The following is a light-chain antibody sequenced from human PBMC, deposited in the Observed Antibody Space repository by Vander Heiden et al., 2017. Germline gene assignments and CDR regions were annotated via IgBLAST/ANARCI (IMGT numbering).Light chain of an antibody. CDR1: SEHSAYS. V-gene: IGLV4-69*01. J-gene: IGLJ2*01. Sequence: VVTQSPSASASLGASVKLTCKLRSEHSAYSVAWHQQRPDKVPRLLMRIYSNGEDDTGDRIPDRFSGSSSGAERYLTISSLQSEDEADYYCQTWGTGIQVFGGGTKLTVL. CDR3: QTWGTGIQV. CDR2: IYSNGED.